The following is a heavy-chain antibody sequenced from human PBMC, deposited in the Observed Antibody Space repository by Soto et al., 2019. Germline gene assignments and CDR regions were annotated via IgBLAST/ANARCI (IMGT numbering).Heavy chain of an antibody. J-gene: IGHJ5*02. CDR1: GGSFSGYY. CDR3: ARGPLLYPGGYIWGSYRSYQDWFDP. D-gene: IGHD3-16*02. Sequence: SETLSLTCAVDGGSFSGYYWSWIRQPPGKGLEWIGEINHSGSTNYNPSLKSRVTISVDTSRNQFSLKLSSVTAADTAVYYCARGPLLYPGGYIWGSYRSYQDWFDPWGQGTLVTVSS. CDR2: INHSGST. V-gene: IGHV4-34*01.